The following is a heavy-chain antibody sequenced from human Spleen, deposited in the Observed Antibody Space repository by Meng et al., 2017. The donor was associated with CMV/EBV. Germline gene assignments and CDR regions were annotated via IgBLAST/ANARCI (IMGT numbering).Heavy chain of an antibody. CDR2: IYYTGST. D-gene: IGHD1/OR15-1a*01. Sequence: ESLKISCTVSGGSISTYYWSWIRQSPGKGLEWIGYIYYTGSTKYNPSLKSRVTIVVDTSKNQISLKLSSVTAADTAIYYCARHYSSTRTSWFDPWGQGTLVTVSS. V-gene: IGHV4-59*08. CDR3: ARHYSSTRTSWFDP. CDR1: GGSISTYY. J-gene: IGHJ5*02.